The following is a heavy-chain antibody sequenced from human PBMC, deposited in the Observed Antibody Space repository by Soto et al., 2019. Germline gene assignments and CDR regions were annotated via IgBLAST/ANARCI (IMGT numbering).Heavy chain of an antibody. V-gene: IGHV6-1*01. J-gene: IGHJ4*02. CDR1: GDSVPSNSAA. CDR3: ARAPPYSSGWPFDY. Sequence: SQTLSLTCAISGDSVPSNSAAWNWFRQSPSRGLEWLGRTYYRSKWYNDYAVSVKSRITINPDTSKNQFSLQLNSVTPEDTAVYYCARAPPYSSGWPFDYWGQGTLVTVSS. D-gene: IGHD6-19*01. CDR2: TYYRSKWYN.